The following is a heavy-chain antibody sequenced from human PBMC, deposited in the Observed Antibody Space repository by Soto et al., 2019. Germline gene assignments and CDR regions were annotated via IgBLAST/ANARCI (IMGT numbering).Heavy chain of an antibody. V-gene: IGHV3-30*18. CDR2: ISYDGSNK. CDR3: AKDINRAVDAAMALYYYYCYGMDV. Sequence: QVQLVESGGGVVQPGRSLRLSCAASGFTFSSYGMHWVRQAPGKGLAWVAVISYDGSNKYYADSVKGRFTISRDNSKNTLYLQMNNLRAEESAVYYCAKDINRAVDAAMALYYYYCYGMDVWGQGTTVTVSS. CDR1: GFTFSSYG. J-gene: IGHJ6*02. D-gene: IGHD5-18*01.